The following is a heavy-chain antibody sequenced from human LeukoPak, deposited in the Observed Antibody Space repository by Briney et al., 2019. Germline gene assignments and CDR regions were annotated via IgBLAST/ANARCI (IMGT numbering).Heavy chain of an antibody. J-gene: IGHJ4*02. Sequence: GGSLRLSCAASGFTFSSYWMSWVRQAPGKGLEWVANIKKDGSEKYYVDSVKGRFTISRDNAKNSLYLQMNSLRAEDTAVYYCARAHSSGWYLDFDYWGQGTLVTVSS. CDR2: IKKDGSEK. CDR3: ARAHSSGWYLDFDY. D-gene: IGHD6-19*01. V-gene: IGHV3-7*04. CDR1: GFTFSSYW.